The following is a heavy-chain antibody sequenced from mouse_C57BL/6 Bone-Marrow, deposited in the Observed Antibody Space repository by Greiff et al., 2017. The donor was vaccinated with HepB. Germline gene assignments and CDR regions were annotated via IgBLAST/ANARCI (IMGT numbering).Heavy chain of an antibody. CDR2: IDPSDSET. CDR1: GYTFTSYW. CDR3: AREDLLFAY. J-gene: IGHJ3*01. V-gene: IGHV1-52*01. Sequence: VKLQQSGAELMKPGASVKLSCKATGYTFTSYWMHWVKQRPIQGLEWIGNIDPSDSETHYNQKFKDKATLTVDKSSSTAYMQLSSLTSEDSAVYYCAREDLLFAYWGQGTLVTVSA.